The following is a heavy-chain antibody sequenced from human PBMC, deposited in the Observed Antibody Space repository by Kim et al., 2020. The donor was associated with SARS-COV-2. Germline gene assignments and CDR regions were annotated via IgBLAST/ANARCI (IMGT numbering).Heavy chain of an antibody. CDR1: GGTFSSYA. Sequence: SVKVSCKASGGTFSSYAISWVRQAPGQGLEWMGGIIPIFGTANYAQKFQGRVTITADESTSTAYMELSSLRSEDTAVYYCARGGGSGVRRYCSGGSCSYFDYWGQGTLVTVSS. V-gene: IGHV1-69*13. D-gene: IGHD2-15*01. CDR2: IIPIFGTA. CDR3: ARGGGSGVRRYCSGGSCSYFDY. J-gene: IGHJ4*02.